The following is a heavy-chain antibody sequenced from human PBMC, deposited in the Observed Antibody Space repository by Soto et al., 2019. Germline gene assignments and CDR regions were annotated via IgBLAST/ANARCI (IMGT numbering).Heavy chain of an antibody. CDR1: GGSFSGYY. J-gene: IGHJ4*02. V-gene: IGHV4-34*01. D-gene: IGHD6-13*01. Sequence: QVQLQQWGAGLLKPSETLSLTCAVYGGSFSGYYWSWIRQPQGKGLEWIGEINHSGSTNYNPSLRGRVTISGDRSKNQFSLKLSSVTAADTAVYYCAREARIAAAGTTPFFDYWGQGTLVTVSS. CDR3: AREARIAAAGTTPFFDY. CDR2: INHSGST.